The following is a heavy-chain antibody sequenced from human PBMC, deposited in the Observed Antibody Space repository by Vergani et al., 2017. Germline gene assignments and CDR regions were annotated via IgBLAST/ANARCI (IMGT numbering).Heavy chain of an antibody. D-gene: IGHD5-12*01. Sequence: EVQLVESGGGLVQPGRSLRLSCAASGFTFDDYAMHWVRQAPGKGLEWVSGISWNSGSIGYADSVKGRFTISRDNAKNSLYLQMNSLRAEDTAVYYCASVATGYAFDIWGQGTMVTVSS. CDR2: ISWNSGSI. CDR1: GFTFDDYA. J-gene: IGHJ3*02. V-gene: IGHV3-9*01. CDR3: ASVATGYAFDI.